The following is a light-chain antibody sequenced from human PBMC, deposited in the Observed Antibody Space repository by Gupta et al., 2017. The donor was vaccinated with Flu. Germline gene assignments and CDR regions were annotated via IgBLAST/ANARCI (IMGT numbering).Light chain of an antibody. V-gene: IGKV2-28*01. CDR1: QSLLRSNGYHY. CDR3: MQTAQAPFT. Sequence: LMTHLPLPLSVTPGEPASIPCRSSQSLLRSNGYHYLDWYLQKPGRSPQLLIYLGSNRASGVPERNSGSGSGTDFTLKINKVEAEDVGIYYCMQTAQAPFTFGQGTRLEIK. J-gene: IGKJ5*01. CDR2: LGS.